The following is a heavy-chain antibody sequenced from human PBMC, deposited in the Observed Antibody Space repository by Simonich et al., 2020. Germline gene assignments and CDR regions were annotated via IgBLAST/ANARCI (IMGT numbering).Heavy chain of an antibody. J-gene: IGHJ4*02. Sequence: GGGVVQPGRSLRLSCAASGFTFSSYAMHWVRQAPGKGLEWVAVISYDGSNKYYADSVKGRFTISRDNAKNSLYLQMNSLRAEDTAVYYCARDTSYYGSGSYYFDYWGQGTLVTVSS. CDR3: ARDTSYYGSGSYYFDY. D-gene: IGHD3-10*01. V-gene: IGHV3-30*07. CDR2: ISYDGSNK. CDR1: GFTFSSYA.